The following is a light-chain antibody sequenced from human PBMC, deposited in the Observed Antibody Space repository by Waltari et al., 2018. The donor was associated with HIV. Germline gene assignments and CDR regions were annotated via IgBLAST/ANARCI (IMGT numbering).Light chain of an antibody. CDR3: SSYMVNNGLV. CDR2: EVS. J-gene: IGLJ2*01. CDR1: YADVGGFNF. Sequence: QSVLTQPASVSASPGQSISIPCSGPYADVGGFNFVSWYQQYAGKAPTVILYEVSKRPSGIPGRFSGSKSGNTASLTIAGLQPGDEADYYCSSYMVNNGLVFGGGTRVTVL. V-gene: IGLV2-14*03.